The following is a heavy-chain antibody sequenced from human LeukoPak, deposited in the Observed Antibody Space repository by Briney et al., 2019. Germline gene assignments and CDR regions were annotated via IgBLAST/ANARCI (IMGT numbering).Heavy chain of an antibody. CDR2: INHSGST. Sequence: PSETLSLTCAVYGGSFRGYYWSGLREPPGKGLEWIGEINHSGSTNYNPSLKRRVTISVDTSKIQLSLKLSSVTAADAAVYYCARRVQWLPPNYWGQGTLVTVSS. V-gene: IGHV4-34*01. J-gene: IGHJ4*02. CDR3: ARRVQWLPPNY. CDR1: GGSFRGYY. D-gene: IGHD6-19*01.